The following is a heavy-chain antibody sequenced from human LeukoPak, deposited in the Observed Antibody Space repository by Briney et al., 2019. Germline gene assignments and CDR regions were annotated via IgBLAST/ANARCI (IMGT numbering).Heavy chain of an antibody. J-gene: IGHJ6*04. V-gene: IGHV3-53*01. Sequence: PWGSLRLSCTVSGFTVSSNSMSWVRQAPGKGLEWVSFIYSGGNTHYSDSVKGRFTISRDNAKNSLYLQMNSLRAEDTAVYYCAELGITMIGGVWGKGTTVTISS. CDR1: GFTVSSNS. CDR2: IYSGGNT. D-gene: IGHD3-10*02. CDR3: AELGITMIGGV.